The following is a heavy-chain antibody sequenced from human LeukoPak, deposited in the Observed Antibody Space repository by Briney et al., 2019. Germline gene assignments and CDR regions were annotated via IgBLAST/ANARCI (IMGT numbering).Heavy chain of an antibody. CDR2: TYYRSKWYT. J-gene: IGHJ4*02. V-gene: IGHV6-1*01. D-gene: IGHD5/OR15-5a*01. Sequence: SQTLSLTCAISGDSVSSSSAAWNWIRQSPSRGLEWLGKTYYRSKWYTDYAVSVESRIIINPDTSKNQFSLQLNSVTPEDAAVYYCARGIYLLDYWGQGTLVTVSS. CDR3: ARGIYLLDY. CDR1: GDSVSSSSAA.